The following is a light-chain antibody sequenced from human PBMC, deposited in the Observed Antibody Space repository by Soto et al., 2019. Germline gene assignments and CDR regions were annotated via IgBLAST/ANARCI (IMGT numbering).Light chain of an antibody. V-gene: IGKV3-15*01. Sequence: ETVMTQSPVTLSVSPGERVTLSCRASQSVTINLGWYHQRPGQAPRLLVYAASTRATGVPARFSGSGSGTDFTLTISSLQPEDFGNYYCQQYSSSPYTFGQGTKLEIK. J-gene: IGKJ2*01. CDR1: QSVTIN. CDR3: QQYSSSPYT. CDR2: AAS.